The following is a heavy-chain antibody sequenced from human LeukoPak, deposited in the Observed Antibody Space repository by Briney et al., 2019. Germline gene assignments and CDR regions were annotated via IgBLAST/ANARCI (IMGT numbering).Heavy chain of an antibody. D-gene: IGHD5-24*01. J-gene: IGHJ4*02. V-gene: IGHV1-18*04. CDR3: ARGRGSSRDGYNFRV. CDR2: INPINDIT. CDR1: GYTFAAHG. Sequence: ASVKVSCKASGYTFAAHGIGWLRQATGQGLQWMGWINPINDITDYAQNFKGRITMTTDTSTTTAYMELRSLRSEDTAVYYCARGRGSSRDGYNFRVWGQGTLVTVSS.